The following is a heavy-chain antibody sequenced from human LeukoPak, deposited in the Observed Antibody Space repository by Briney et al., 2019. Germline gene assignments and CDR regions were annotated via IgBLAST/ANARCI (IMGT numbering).Heavy chain of an antibody. CDR1: GGSISSYY. CDR2: IYTSGST. CDR3: AMGYSSSWLYYFDY. V-gene: IGHV4-4*07. J-gene: IGHJ4*02. Sequence: SETLSLTCTVSGGSISSYYWSWIRQPAGKGLEWIGRIYTSGSTNYNPSLESRVTISVDTSKNQFSLKLSSVTAADTAVYYCAMGYSSSWLYYFDYWGQGTLVTVSS. D-gene: IGHD6-13*01.